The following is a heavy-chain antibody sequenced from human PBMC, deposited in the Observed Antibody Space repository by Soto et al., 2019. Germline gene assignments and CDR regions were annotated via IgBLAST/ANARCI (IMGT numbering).Heavy chain of an antibody. V-gene: IGHV1-58*01. J-gene: IGHJ3*02. CDR3: ASGGPRNGFDI. CDR2: IVVGSGNT. D-gene: IGHD3-10*01. Sequence: SAKVSCKASGFTFTSSAVQWVLQARGQRLEWIGWIVVGSGNTNYAQKFQERVTITRDMSTSTAYMELSSLRSEDTAVYYCASGGPRNGFDIWGQGTMATDSS. CDR1: GFTFTSSA.